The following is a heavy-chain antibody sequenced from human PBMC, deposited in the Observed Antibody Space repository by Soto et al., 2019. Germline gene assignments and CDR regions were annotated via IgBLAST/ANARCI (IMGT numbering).Heavy chain of an antibody. V-gene: IGHV1-8*01. J-gene: IGHJ4*02. D-gene: IGHD1-26*01. CDR3: ARGVSAGVDY. CDR1: GYSFTSLD. Sequence: QVQLVQSGAEVREPGASVKVSCKASGYSFTSLDINWVRQTAGQGLEWMGWMQPSTGRTGYAQKFQGRVTMTRDTSINTAHMELTTLTSDDMAFYYCARGVSAGVDYWGQGTLVTVSS. CDR2: MQPSTGRT.